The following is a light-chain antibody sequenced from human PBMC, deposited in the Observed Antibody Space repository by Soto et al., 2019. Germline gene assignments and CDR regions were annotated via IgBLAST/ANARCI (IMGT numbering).Light chain of an antibody. J-gene: IGLJ1*01. CDR1: SSDVGGYNF. Sequence: QSALTQPRSVSGSPGQSVTISCTGTSSDVGGYNFVSWYQQHPGKAPKLMIYDVSERPSGVPDRFSGSKSGNTASLTISGRQAEDEADYYCCSYAGSYTHVFGSGTKLTVL. CDR2: DVS. V-gene: IGLV2-11*01. CDR3: CSYAGSYTHV.